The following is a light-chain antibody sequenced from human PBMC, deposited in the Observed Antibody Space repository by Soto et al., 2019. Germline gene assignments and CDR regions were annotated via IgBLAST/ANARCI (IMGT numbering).Light chain of an antibody. CDR1: QDISNY. CDR3: QQYDNLPFT. CDR2: DAS. J-gene: IGKJ3*01. V-gene: IGKV1-33*01. Sequence: DIQMTQSPSSLSASVGDRVTITCQASQDISNYLNWYQQKPGKAPTLLIYDASNLETGVPSRFSGSGSGTDFTFTISSLQPEDIATYYCQQYDNLPFTFGPGTKVAIK.